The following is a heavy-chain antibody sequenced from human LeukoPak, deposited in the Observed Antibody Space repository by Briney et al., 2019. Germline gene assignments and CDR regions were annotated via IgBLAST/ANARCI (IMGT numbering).Heavy chain of an antibody. D-gene: IGHD2-15*01. CDR1: GFTFSTYT. J-gene: IGHJ5*02. V-gene: IGHV3-48*02. CDR3: ARDPQWSFDP. CDR2: IGWSDSAI. Sequence: GGSLRLSCAASGFTFSTYTMNWVRQAPGKGLEWISYIGWSDSAIFYADSVKGRFTISRDSAKNSLFLQMNSLSDEDTAVYYCARDPQWSFDPWAQGTLVTVPS.